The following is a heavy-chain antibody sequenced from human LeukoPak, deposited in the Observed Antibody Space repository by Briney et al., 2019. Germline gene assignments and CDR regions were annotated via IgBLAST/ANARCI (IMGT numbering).Heavy chain of an antibody. J-gene: IGHJ3*02. CDR3: ARDIYGSGRDAFDI. D-gene: IGHD3-10*01. V-gene: IGHV4-39*07. CDR2: IYYSGST. Sequence: PSETLSLTCTVSGGSISSSSYYWGWIRQPPGKGLEWIGSIYYSGSTYYNPSLKSRVTISVDTSKNQFSLKLSSVTAADTAVYYCARDIYGSGRDAFDIWGQGTMVTVSS. CDR1: GGSISSSSYY.